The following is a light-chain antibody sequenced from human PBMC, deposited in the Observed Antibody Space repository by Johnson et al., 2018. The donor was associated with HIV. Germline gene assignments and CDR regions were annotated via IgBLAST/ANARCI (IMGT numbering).Light chain of an antibody. CDR3: GTWDTSLSVGGV. CDR1: SSNIGDHS. CDR2: DNN. Sequence: QSVLTQPPSVSAAPGRRVTVSCSGRSSNIGDHSVSWYQQLPHTAPRLLISDNNKRPSGIPDRFSGSKSGASAPLDITGLQTGDEADYYCGTWDTSLSVGGVFGTGTNVIVL. J-gene: IGLJ1*01. V-gene: IGLV1-51*01.